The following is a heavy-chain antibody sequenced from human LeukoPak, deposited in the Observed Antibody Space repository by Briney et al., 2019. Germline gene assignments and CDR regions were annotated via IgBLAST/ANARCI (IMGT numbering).Heavy chain of an antibody. CDR3: ARDRRPWYFDL. V-gene: IGHV3-23*01. D-gene: IGHD6-6*01. CDR1: GFTFSSYA. CDR2: ITGGGDIT. J-gene: IGHJ2*01. Sequence: GSLRLSCAASGFTFSSYAMSWVRQAPGKGLEWVSTITGGGDITKYADSVKGRFTISRDDPKNTLYLQMNSLRADDTAVYYCARDRRPWYFDLWGRGTLVTVSS.